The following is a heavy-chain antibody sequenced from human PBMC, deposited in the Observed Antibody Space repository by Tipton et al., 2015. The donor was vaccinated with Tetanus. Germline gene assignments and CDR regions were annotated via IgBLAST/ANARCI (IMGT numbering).Heavy chain of an antibody. CDR2: INHSGST. CDR3: ARGSGWADF. J-gene: IGHJ4*02. V-gene: IGHV4-34*01. D-gene: IGHD6-19*01. Sequence: LRLSCAVYGGSFSGYYWSWIRQPPGKGLEWLGEINHSGSTNYNPSLKSRVTISADTSRNQFSLTLSSVTAADTAVYYCARGSGWADFWGQGTQVTVSS. CDR1: GGSFSGYY.